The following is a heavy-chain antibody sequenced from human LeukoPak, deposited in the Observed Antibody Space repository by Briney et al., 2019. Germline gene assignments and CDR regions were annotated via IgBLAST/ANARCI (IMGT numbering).Heavy chain of an antibody. Sequence: GASVTVSCKASGGTFSSYAISWVRQAPGQGLEWMGGIIPIFGTANYAQKFQGRVTITTDESTSTAYMELSSLRSEDTAVYYCARSIRGDAFDIWGQGTMVTVSS. V-gene: IGHV1-69*05. CDR3: ARSIRGDAFDI. CDR2: IIPIFGTA. CDR1: GGTFSSYA. J-gene: IGHJ3*02. D-gene: IGHD3-16*01.